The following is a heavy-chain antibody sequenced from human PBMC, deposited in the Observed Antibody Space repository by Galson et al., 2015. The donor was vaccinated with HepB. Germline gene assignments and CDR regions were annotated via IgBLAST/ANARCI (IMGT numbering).Heavy chain of an antibody. Sequence: SLRLSCAASGFTFSNPNMNWVRQAPGKGLEWVSSISSSSSYIYYADSVKGRFTISRDNAKNSLYLQMDSLRAEDTAVYYCARASAVTKSVLYHYAMDVWGQGTTVTVSS. CDR1: GFTFSNPN. D-gene: IGHD4-17*01. CDR3: ARASAVTKSVLYHYAMDV. CDR2: ISSSSSYI. J-gene: IGHJ6*02. V-gene: IGHV3-21*01.